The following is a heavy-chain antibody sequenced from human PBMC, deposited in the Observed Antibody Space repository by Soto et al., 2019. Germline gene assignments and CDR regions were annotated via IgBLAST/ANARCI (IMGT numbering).Heavy chain of an antibody. D-gene: IGHD2-2*01. V-gene: IGHV3-43*01. CDR2: ISWDGGST. CDR3: AKADVRYCSSTSCFGGDYYYGMDV. CDR1: GFTFDDYT. Sequence: PGGSLRLSCAASGFTFDDYTMHWVRQAPGKGLEWVSLISWDGGSTYYADSVKGRFTISRDNSKNSLHLQMNSLRTEDTALYYCAKADVRYCSSTSCFGGDYYYGMDVWGQGTTVTVSS. J-gene: IGHJ6*02.